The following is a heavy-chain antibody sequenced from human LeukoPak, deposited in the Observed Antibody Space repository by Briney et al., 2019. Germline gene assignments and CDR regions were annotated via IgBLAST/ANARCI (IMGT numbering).Heavy chain of an antibody. CDR2: ISYDGSNK. V-gene: IGHV3-30*04. J-gene: IGHJ4*02. Sequence: GGSLRLSCAASGFTFSSYAMHWVRQAPGKGLQWVTVISYDGSNKYYTDSVKGRFTISRDNSKNTLYLQMKSLRAEDTAVYYCAKDRFSDILTGSFDYWGQGTLVTVSS. CDR3: AKDRFSDILTGSFDY. CDR1: GFTFSSYA. D-gene: IGHD3-9*01.